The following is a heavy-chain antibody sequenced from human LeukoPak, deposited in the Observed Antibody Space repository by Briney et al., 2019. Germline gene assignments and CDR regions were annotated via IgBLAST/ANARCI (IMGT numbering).Heavy chain of an antibody. CDR1: GFTFSSYG. J-gene: IGHJ4*02. Sequence: PGRSLRLSCAASGFTFSSYGMYWVRQAPGKGLEWVAVIWYDGSNKYYVDSVKGRSTISRDNSKNTLYLQMNSLRAEDTAVYYCAKGPSDTAVATAFDYWGQGTLVTVSS. CDR3: AKGPSDTAVATAFDY. V-gene: IGHV3-33*06. D-gene: IGHD5-18*01. CDR2: IWYDGSNK.